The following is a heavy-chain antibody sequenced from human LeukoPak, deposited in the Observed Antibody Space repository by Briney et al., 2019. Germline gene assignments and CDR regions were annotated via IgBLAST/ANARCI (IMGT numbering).Heavy chain of an antibody. J-gene: IGHJ3*02. CDR1: GFTFATYV. D-gene: IGHD2-8*01. Sequence: PGGSLRLSCAASGFTFATYVMTWVRQAPGKGLEWVSSVGGDGRATYYADSVKGRFTISRDNAKNSLYLQMNSLRAEDTALYYCAKDILPRVFWDAFDIWGQGTMVTVSS. CDR3: AKDILPRVFWDAFDI. CDR2: VGGDGRAT. V-gene: IGHV3-23*01.